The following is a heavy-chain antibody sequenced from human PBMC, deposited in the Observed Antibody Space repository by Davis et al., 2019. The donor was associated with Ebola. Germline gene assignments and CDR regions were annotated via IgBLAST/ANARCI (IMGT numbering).Heavy chain of an antibody. CDR3: ARDRGAAAGRGPGWFDP. D-gene: IGHD6-13*01. CDR2: ISAYNGNT. J-gene: IGHJ5*02. Sequence: AASVKVSCKASGYTFTSYGISWVRQAPGQGLEWMGWISAYNGNTNYAQKLQGRVTMTTDTSTSTAYMELRSLRSDDTAVYYCARDRGAAAGRGPGWFDPWGQGTLVTVSS. CDR1: GYTFTSYG. V-gene: IGHV1-18*01.